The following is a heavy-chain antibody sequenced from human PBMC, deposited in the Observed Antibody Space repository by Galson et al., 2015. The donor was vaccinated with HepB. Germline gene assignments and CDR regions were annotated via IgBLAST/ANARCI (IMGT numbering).Heavy chain of an antibody. D-gene: IGHD5-12*01. V-gene: IGHV3-48*04. J-gene: IGHJ4*02. CDR1: TFIFSTYS. CDR2: ISSSSTTI. Sequence: LRLSCAASTFIFSTYSMDWVRQAPGKGLEWVSYISSSSTTIYYADSVKGRFTISRDNAKNSLYLQMNSLRAEDTAVYYCAFLRGYDLKPLDYWGQGTLVIVSS. CDR3: AFLRGYDLKPLDY.